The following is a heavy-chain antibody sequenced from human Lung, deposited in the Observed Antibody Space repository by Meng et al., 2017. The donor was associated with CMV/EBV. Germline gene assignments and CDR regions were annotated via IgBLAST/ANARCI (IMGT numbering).Heavy chain of an antibody. CDR3: AKAGPLYSGTYEHFDF. Sequence: GGSLRLXCAASGFSFSNYDMHWVRQAPGKGLEWVAFIRYDGDSEYSADSVKGRFTVSRDDSKNTMYLQMSTLRIEDTAVYYCAKAGPLYSGTYEHFDFWGQGTXVTVYS. J-gene: IGHJ4*02. D-gene: IGHD1-26*01. CDR2: IRYDGDSE. CDR1: GFSFSNYD. V-gene: IGHV3-30*02.